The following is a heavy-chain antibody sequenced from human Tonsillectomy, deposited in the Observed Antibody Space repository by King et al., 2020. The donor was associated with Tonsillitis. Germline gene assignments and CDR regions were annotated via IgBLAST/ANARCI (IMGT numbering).Heavy chain of an antibody. J-gene: IGHJ6*02. D-gene: IGHD2-2*02. CDR2: INPNSGGT. Sequence: VQLVESGAEVKKPGASVKVSCKASGYTFTGYYMHWVRQAPGQGLEWMGWINPNSGGTNYAQKFQGRVTMTRDTSISTAYMELSRLRSDDTAVDYCARLHAPIGYCSSTSCYTEWGYYYYGMDVWGQGTTVTVSS. V-gene: IGHV1-2*02. CDR1: GYTFTGYY. CDR3: ARLHAPIGYCSSTSCYTEWGYYYYGMDV.